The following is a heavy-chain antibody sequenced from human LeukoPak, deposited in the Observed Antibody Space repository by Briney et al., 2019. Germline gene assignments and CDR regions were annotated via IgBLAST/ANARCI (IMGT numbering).Heavy chain of an antibody. CDR2: IYYSGTT. V-gene: IGHV4-59*01. CDR1: GASLSSYY. Sequence: PSETLSLTCTFSGASLSSYYWSWIRQPPGKGLEWIGYIYYSGTTNYNPSLKSRVTISVDTSKNQFSLKLRSVTAADTAVYYCARARWARNNWFDPWGQGTLVTVSS. D-gene: IGHD4-23*01. CDR3: ARARWARNNWFDP. J-gene: IGHJ5*02.